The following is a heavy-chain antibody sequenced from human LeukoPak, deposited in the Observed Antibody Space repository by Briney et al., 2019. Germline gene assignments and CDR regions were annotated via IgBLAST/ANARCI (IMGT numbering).Heavy chain of an antibody. CDR3: ARESYWGSNAKGFDY. Sequence: SGGSLRLSCAASGFTFSSYDMNWVRQAPGKGLEWVSFIRSSADTVYYTDSVKGRFTISRDNAKNSLYLQMNSLRDEDTAVYYCARESYWGSNAKGFDYWGQGTLVTVSS. D-gene: IGHD7-27*01. V-gene: IGHV3-48*03. J-gene: IGHJ4*02. CDR1: GFTFSSYD. CDR2: IRSSADTV.